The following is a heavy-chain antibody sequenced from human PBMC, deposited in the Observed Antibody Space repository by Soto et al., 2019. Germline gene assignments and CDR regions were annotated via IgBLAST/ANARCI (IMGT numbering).Heavy chain of an antibody. CDR2: ISSSGSTI. CDR3: VRVDSPVAY. D-gene: IGHD3-22*01. J-gene: IGHJ4*02. Sequence: GGSLRLSCAASGFTFSSYEMNWVRQAPGKGLEWVSYISSSGSTIYYADSVKGRFTVSRDNAKNSLYLQMNSLRAEDTAVYYCVRVDSPVAYWGQGTLVTVSS. V-gene: IGHV3-48*03. CDR1: GFTFSSYE.